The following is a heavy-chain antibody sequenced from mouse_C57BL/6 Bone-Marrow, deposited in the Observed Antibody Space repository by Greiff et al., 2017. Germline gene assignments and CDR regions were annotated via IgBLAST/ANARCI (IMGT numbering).Heavy chain of an antibody. CDR3: AIPYYGSSPWYFDV. Sequence: VQLVESGPGLVQPSQSLSITCTVSGFSLTSYGVHWVRQSPGKGLEWLGVIWRGGSTDYNAAFMSRLSITKDNSKSQVFFKMNSLQADDTAIYYGAIPYYGSSPWYFDVWGTGTTVTVSS. J-gene: IGHJ1*03. CDR2: IWRGGST. D-gene: IGHD1-1*01. V-gene: IGHV2-5*01. CDR1: GFSLTSYG.